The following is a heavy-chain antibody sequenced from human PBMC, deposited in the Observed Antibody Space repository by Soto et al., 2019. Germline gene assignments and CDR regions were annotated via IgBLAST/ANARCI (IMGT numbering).Heavy chain of an antibody. CDR2: ISYDGSNK. V-gene: IGHV3-30-3*01. Sequence: VVSLGLSCAASGFTFSSYAMHCVRQAPGKGLEWVAVISYDGSNKYYADSVKGRFTISRDNSKNTLYLQMNSLRAEDTAVYYLAISRGDPGATDVSGQ. CDR1: GFTFSSYA. J-gene: IGHJ6*02. D-gene: IGHD3-10*01. CDR3: AISRGDPGATDV.